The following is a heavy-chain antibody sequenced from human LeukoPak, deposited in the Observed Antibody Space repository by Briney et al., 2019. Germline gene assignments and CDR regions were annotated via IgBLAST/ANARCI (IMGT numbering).Heavy chain of an antibody. J-gene: IGHJ4*02. CDR1: GGSFSGYY. V-gene: IGHV4-34*01. CDR3: TRGTMITFGGVNGFDY. Sequence: SETLSLTCTVYGGSFSGYYWSWIRQPPGKGLEWIGEINHSGSTNYNPSLKSRVTISVDTSKNQFSLKLSSVTAADTAVYYCTRGTMITFGGVNGFDYWGQGTLVTVSS. D-gene: IGHD3-16*01. CDR2: INHSGST.